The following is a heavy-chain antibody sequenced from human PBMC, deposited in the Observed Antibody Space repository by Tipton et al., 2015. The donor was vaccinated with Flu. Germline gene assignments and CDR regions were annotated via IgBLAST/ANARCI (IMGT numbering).Heavy chain of an antibody. CDR1: GFSFSSYW. CDR3: VAFCGGDCYIVNY. Sequence: SLRLSCAASGFSFSSYWMSWVRQGPGKGPEWVANIKQDGSEIYYVDSVKGRFTISRDNAKKSLSLQMNSLRAEDTAVYYCVAFCGGDCYIVNYWGQGTLVTVSS. V-gene: IGHV3-7*03. J-gene: IGHJ4*02. D-gene: IGHD2-21*01. CDR2: IKQDGSEI.